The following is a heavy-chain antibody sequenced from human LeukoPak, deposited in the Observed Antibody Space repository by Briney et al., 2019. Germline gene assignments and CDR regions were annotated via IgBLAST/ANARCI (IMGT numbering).Heavy chain of an antibody. Sequence: GGSLRLSCAASGFTFSSYGMHWVRQAPGKGLEWVAVISYDGSNKYYADSVKGRFTISRDNSKNTLYLQMNSLRAEDTAVYYCAKWRGSLPIDYWGQGTLVTVSS. D-gene: IGHD3-10*01. V-gene: IGHV3-30*18. CDR1: GFTFSSYG. CDR3: AKWRGSLPIDY. J-gene: IGHJ4*02. CDR2: ISYDGSNK.